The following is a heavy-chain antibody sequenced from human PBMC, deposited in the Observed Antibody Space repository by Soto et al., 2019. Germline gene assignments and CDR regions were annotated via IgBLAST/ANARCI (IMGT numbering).Heavy chain of an antibody. CDR3: ARSLSTIGGRPDS. CDR1: GYTFTGYY. J-gene: IGHJ4*02. Sequence: GASVKVSCKASGYTFTGYYMHWVRQAPGQGLEWMGWTNPNSGDTKYAQKFQGRVTMTRDTSTRTAYMEVSRLTSDDTAVYYCARSLSTIGGRPDSWGQGTLVTVS. V-gene: IGHV1-2*02. CDR2: TNPNSGDT. D-gene: IGHD6-6*01.